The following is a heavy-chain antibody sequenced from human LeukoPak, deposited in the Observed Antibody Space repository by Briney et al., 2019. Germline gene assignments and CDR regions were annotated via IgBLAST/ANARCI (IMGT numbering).Heavy chain of an antibody. V-gene: IGHV1-2*06. CDR3: ARDGVCSGGSCYPIDAFDI. J-gene: IGHJ3*02. Sequence: ASVKVSRKASGYTFTGYYMHWVRQAPGQGLEWMGRINPNSGGTNYAQKFQGRVTMTRDTSISTAYMELSRLRSDDTAVYYCARDGVCSGGSCYPIDAFDIWGQGTMVTVSS. CDR1: GYTFTGYY. CDR2: INPNSGGT. D-gene: IGHD2-15*01.